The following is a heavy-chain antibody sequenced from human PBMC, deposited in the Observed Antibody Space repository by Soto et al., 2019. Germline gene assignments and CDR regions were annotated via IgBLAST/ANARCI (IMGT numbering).Heavy chain of an antibody. V-gene: IGHV4-34*01. D-gene: IGHD6-19*01. CDR3: ARGSSSGWFDY. CDR2: INHSGST. CDR1: GGSFSGYY. J-gene: IGHJ4*02. Sequence: SETLSLTCAVYGGSFSGYYWSWIRQPPGKGLEWIGEINHSGSTNYNPSLKSRVTISVDTSKNQFSLKLSSVTAADTAVYYCARGSSSGWFDYWGQGTLVTVSS.